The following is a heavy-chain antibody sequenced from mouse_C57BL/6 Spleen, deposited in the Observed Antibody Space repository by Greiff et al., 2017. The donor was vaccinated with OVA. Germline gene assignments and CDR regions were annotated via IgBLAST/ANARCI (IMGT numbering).Heavy chain of an antibody. Sequence: EVKLMESGPVLVKPGASVKMSCKASGYTFTDYYMNWVKQSHGKSLEWIGVINPYNGGTSYNQKFKGKATLTVDKSSSTAYMELNSLTSEDSAVYYCAAVYGNYDDYWGQGTTLTVSS. D-gene: IGHD2-1*01. J-gene: IGHJ2*01. CDR2: INPYNGGT. CDR3: AAVYGNYDDY. CDR1: GYTFTDYY. V-gene: IGHV1-19*01.